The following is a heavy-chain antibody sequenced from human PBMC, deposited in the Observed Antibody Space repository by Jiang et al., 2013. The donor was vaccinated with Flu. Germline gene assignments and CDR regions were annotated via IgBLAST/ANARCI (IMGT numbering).Heavy chain of an antibody. J-gene: IGHJ4*02. CDR3: ARGVGSYYGSGSYSR. D-gene: IGHD3-10*01. Sequence: PSLKSRVTISVDTSKNQFSLKLSSVTAADTAVYYCARGVGSYYGSGSYSRWGQGTLVTVSS. V-gene: IGHV4-34*01.